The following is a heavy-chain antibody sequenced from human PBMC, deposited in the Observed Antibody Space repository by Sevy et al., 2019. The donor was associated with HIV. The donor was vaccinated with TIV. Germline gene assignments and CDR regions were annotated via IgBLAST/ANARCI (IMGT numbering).Heavy chain of an antibody. CDR3: ARNPPGYTSTSCHFDF. J-gene: IGHJ4*02. CDR2: TYYRSKWYN. Sequence: QSQTLSLTCAISGDSVSSNSAAWNWIRQSPSRGLEWLGRTYYRSKWYNDYAVSVKSRITINPDTSKNPFSLQLNSVTPEDTAVYYCARNPPGYTSTSCHFDFWGQGTLVTVSS. V-gene: IGHV6-1*01. CDR1: GDSVSSNSAA. D-gene: IGHD2-2*01.